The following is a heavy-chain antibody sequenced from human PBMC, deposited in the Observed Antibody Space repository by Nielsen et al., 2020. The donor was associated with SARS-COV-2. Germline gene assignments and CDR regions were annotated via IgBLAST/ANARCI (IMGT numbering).Heavy chain of an antibody. J-gene: IGHJ5*02. CDR2: IYPGDSDT. D-gene: IGHD3-22*01. CDR3: ARHQQSYYYDSSGYQP. CDR1: GYSFTSYW. Sequence: GESLKISCKGSGYSFTSYWIGWVRQMPGKGLEWMGIIYPGDSDTRYSPSSQGQVTISADKSISTAYLQWSSLKASDTAMYYCARHQQSYYYDSSGYQPWGQGTLVTVSS. V-gene: IGHV5-51*01.